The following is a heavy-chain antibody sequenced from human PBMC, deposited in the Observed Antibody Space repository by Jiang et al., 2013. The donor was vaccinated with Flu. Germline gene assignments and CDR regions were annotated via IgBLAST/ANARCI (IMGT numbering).Heavy chain of an antibody. CDR3: GHGAGNITSPLYGIDV. D-gene: IGHD2/OR15-2a*01. CDR2: IYGDDDE. V-gene: IGHV2-5*02. J-gene: IGHJ6*02. Sequence: KPTQTLTLVCTFSGFSLSSNEVGVGWIRQPPGKALEWLALIYGDDDERYRPSLRNRLTITKDTSKNQVVITMTNMDPVDTGTYYCGHGAGNITSPLYGIDVWGQGTTVTVSS. CDR1: GFSLSSNEVG.